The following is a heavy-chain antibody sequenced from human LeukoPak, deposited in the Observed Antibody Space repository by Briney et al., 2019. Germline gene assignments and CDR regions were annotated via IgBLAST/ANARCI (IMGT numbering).Heavy chain of an antibody. J-gene: IGHJ4*02. CDR2: IKGDESYT. V-gene: IGHV3-74*01. CDR1: GFTYSRYW. CDR3: ASQANSAYGDYN. Sequence: GGSLRLTCAASGFTYSRYWMHWVRQVPGKGLVWVARIKGDESYTFYADSVKGRFTISRDNAKNTLYLQMNSLRAEDTAVYYCASQANSAYGDYNWGQGTLVTVSS. D-gene: IGHD4-17*01.